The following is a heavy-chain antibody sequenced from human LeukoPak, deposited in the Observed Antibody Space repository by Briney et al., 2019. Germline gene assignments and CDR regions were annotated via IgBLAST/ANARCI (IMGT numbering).Heavy chain of an antibody. Sequence: ASVKVSCKASGYTFTSYYMHWVRQAPGQGLEWMGWINPNSGGTNYAQKFQGRVTMTRDTSISTAYMELSRLRSDDTAVYYCARVSFVGATTMGRDYFDYWGQGTLVTVSS. CDR3: ARVSFVGATTMGRDYFDY. J-gene: IGHJ4*02. D-gene: IGHD1-26*01. CDR1: GYTFTSYY. V-gene: IGHV1-2*02. CDR2: INPNSGGT.